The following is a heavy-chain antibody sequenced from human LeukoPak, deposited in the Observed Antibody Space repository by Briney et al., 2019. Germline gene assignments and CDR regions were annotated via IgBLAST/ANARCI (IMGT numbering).Heavy chain of an antibody. Sequence: GESLKISCKGSGYSFTSYWIGWVRQMPGKGLQGMGIIYPGDSDTRYSPSFQGQVTISADKSISTAYLQWSSLKASDTAMYYCARHGQQQLLVSAFDIWGQGTMVTVSS. D-gene: IGHD6-13*01. V-gene: IGHV5-51*01. CDR3: ARHGQQQLLVSAFDI. J-gene: IGHJ3*02. CDR2: IYPGDSDT. CDR1: GYSFTSYW.